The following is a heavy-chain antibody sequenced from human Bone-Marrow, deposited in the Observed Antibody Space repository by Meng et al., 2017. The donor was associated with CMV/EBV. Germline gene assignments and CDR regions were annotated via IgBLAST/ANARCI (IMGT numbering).Heavy chain of an antibody. CDR1: GFTFSSYG. J-gene: IGHJ4*02. CDR3: SRDLAGRDDY. D-gene: IGHD3-10*01. Sequence: GGSLRLSCAASGFTFSSYGMHWVRQAPGKGLEWVAFIRYDGSEKYYVDSVKGRFTISRDNAKNTLFLQMNSLRVEDTAVYYCSRDLAGRDDYWGPGTLVTVS. CDR2: IRYDGSEK. V-gene: IGHV3-30*02.